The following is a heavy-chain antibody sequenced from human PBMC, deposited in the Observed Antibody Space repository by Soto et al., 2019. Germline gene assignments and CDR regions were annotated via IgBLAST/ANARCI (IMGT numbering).Heavy chain of an antibody. CDR2: TIPVFNTA. D-gene: IGHD3-10*01. J-gene: IGHJ3*02. CDR3: ARGIYGSGNYYTGPPAFDI. CDR1: GGTLSDHG. V-gene: IGHV1-69*06. Sequence: QVQLEQSGAEVKKPGSSVKVSCKASGGTLSDHGVAWLRQAPGQGLQWMGGTIPVFNTAKYAQKSQGRVTVTTDKFTIIAYMELSSLRSEDTAFYFCARGIYGSGNYYTGPPAFDIWGQGTMLIVSS.